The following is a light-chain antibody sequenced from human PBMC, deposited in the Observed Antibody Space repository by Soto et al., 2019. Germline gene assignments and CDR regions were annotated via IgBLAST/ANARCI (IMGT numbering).Light chain of an antibody. CDR3: SPRTTNTTVV. V-gene: IGLV2-14*01. J-gene: IGLJ2*01. Sequence: QSALTQPASVSGSPGQSITISCTGTSSDVGAHKFVSWFQQHPGKAPKLIMYEGSYRPSGVSNRFSGSKSGNTASLTILGLRSEDEADYYCSPRTTNTTVVFGGGTKLTVL. CDR2: EGS. CDR1: SSDVGAHKF.